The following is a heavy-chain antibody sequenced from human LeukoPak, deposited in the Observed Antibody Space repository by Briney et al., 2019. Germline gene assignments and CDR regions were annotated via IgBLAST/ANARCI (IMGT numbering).Heavy chain of an antibody. V-gene: IGHV4-34*01. CDR1: GGSISRYY. Sequence: PSETLSLTCTVSGGSISRYYWSWIRQPPGKGLEWIGEINHSGSTNYNPSLKSRVTISVDTSKNQFSLKLSSVTAADTAVYYCARKGVRGVKAYYYYYMDVWGKGTTVTISS. CDR2: INHSGST. D-gene: IGHD3-10*01. J-gene: IGHJ6*03. CDR3: ARKGVRGVKAYYYYYMDV.